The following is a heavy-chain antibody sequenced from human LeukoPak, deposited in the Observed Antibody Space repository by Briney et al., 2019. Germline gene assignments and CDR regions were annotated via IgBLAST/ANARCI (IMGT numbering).Heavy chain of an antibody. CDR3: ARAIGYSYGTDY. J-gene: IGHJ4*02. CDR1: GFTVSSNY. D-gene: IGHD5-18*01. CDR2: IYSGGST. V-gene: IGHV3-66*01. Sequence: GGSLRLSCAASGFTVSSNYMSWVRQAPGKGLEWVSVIYSGGSTYYADSVKGGFTISRDNSKNTLYLQMNSLRAEDTAVYYCARAIGYSYGTDYWGQGTLVTVSS.